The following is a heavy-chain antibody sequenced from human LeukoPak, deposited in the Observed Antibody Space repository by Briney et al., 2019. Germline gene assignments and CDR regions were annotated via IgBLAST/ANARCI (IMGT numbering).Heavy chain of an antibody. Sequence: PSETLFLTCIVSGGSISSYYWSWIRQPAGKGLEWIGRIYTSGSTNYNPSLKSRVAMSVDTSKNQFSLKLSSVTAADTAVYYCASGWELYAFDIWGQGTMVTVSS. D-gene: IGHD1-26*01. V-gene: IGHV4-4*07. CDR1: GGSISSYY. CDR2: IYTSGST. J-gene: IGHJ3*02. CDR3: ASGWELYAFDI.